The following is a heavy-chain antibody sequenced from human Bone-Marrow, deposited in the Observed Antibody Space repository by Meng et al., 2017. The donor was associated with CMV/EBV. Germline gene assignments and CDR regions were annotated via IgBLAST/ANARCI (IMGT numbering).Heavy chain of an antibody. CDR3: AKSQPWGYSSFDS. CDR1: GFTFSSYG. CDR2: IPNDGRNK. J-gene: IGHJ4*02. V-gene: IGHV3-30*02. D-gene: IGHD2-15*01. Sequence: GESLKISCAASGFTFSSYGMHWVRQAPGKGLEWVAFIPNDGRNKYYADSVKGRFTISRDNSKNTVYLQMNSLRAEDTAVYYCAKSQPWGYSSFDSWGQGTRVTVSS.